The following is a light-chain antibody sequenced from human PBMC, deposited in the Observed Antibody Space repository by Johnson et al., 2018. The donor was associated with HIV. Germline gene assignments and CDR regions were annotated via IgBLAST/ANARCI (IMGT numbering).Light chain of an antibody. CDR2: YTD. CDR1: SGSVSTSYY. Sequence: QSVVTQEPSFSVSPGGTVTLTCGLSSGSVSTSYYPSWYQQSPGQAPRTLIYYTDTRSSGVPDRFSGSILGNKAALTITGAQADDESDYYCVLYTGYVVFGGWIKLTVL. V-gene: IGLV8-61*01. J-gene: IGLJ2*01. CDR3: VLYTGYVV.